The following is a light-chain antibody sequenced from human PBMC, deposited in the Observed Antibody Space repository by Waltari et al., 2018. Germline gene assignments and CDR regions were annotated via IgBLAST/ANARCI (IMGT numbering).Light chain of an antibody. CDR1: QSIGRS. CDR3: QHYVRLPVT. V-gene: IGKV3-20*01. Sequence: SCRTSQSIGRSLAWYQQKPGQAPRLLSYGASSRATDIPDRFSGSGSGTDFSLTINTLEPEDCALYYCQHYVRLPVTFGQGTKVEIK. J-gene: IGKJ1*01. CDR2: GAS.